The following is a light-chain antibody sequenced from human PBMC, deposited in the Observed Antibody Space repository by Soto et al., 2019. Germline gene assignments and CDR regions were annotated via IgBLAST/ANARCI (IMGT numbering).Light chain of an antibody. CDR1: QSISIY. V-gene: IGKV1-5*03. Sequence: DIHMTQSPSTLSASEGDRVTITCRASQSISIYLAWYQQKPGKAPKLLIYKASSLDSGVPSRFSGSGSGTEFTLTISSLQPDDFANYYCQQYNTYSTFGQGTKVEIK. J-gene: IGKJ1*01. CDR3: QQYNTYST. CDR2: KAS.